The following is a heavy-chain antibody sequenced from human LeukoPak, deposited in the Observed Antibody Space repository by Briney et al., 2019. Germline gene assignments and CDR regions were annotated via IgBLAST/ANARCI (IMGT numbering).Heavy chain of an antibody. V-gene: IGHV3-9*01. CDR1: GFTFDDYA. CDR2: ISWNSGSI. CDR3: AKDAFSGSYYGGGGYSFDY. J-gene: IGHJ4*02. Sequence: PGGSLRLSRAASGFTFDDYAMHWVRQAPGKGLEWVSGISWNSGSIGYADSVKGRFTISRDNAKNSLYLQMNSLRAEDTALYYCAKDAFSGSYYGGGGYSFDYWGQGTLVTVSS. D-gene: IGHD1-26*01.